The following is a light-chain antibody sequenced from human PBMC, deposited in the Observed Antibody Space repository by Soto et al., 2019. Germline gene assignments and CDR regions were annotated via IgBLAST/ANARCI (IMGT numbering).Light chain of an antibody. CDR3: QKYNSAPLT. J-gene: IGKJ4*01. Sequence: DVPMTQSPSSLSAFVGDRVTITCRASQGIAPYLAWFQQKPGKVPKLLIYATSTLQSGVPSRFSGSGSGTDFTLTVTILQPEDVGTYYCQKYNSAPLTFGGGTKVEIK. CDR2: ATS. V-gene: IGKV1-27*01. CDR1: QGIAPY.